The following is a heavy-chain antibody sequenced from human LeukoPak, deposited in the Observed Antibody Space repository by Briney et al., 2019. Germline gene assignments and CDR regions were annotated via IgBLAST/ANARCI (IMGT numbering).Heavy chain of an antibody. V-gene: IGHV4-30-4*01. Sequence: SETLSLTCTVSGGSISSGDYYWSWIRQPPGKGLEWIGYIYYSGSTYYNPSLKSRVTISVDTPKNQFSLKLSSVTAADTAVYYCARRFLRSFDYWGQGTLVTVSS. CDR1: GGSISSGDYY. D-gene: IGHD3-3*01. CDR3: ARRFLRSFDY. J-gene: IGHJ4*02. CDR2: IYYSGST.